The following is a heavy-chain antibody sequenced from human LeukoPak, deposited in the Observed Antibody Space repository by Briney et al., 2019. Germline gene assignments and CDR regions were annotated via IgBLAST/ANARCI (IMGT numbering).Heavy chain of an antibody. J-gene: IGHJ4*02. CDR3: ARWGSGGLTLYY. CDR2: IWNDATNK. D-gene: IGHD3-10*01. V-gene: IGHV3-33*01. CDR1: GFTFSSYG. Sequence: GGSLRLSCAASGFTFSSYGMHWVRQAPGKGLEWVAVIWNDATNKYYADSVKGRFTISKDNSRNTLNLQMDSLRAEDTAMYYCARWGSGGLTLYYWGQGTLVTVSS.